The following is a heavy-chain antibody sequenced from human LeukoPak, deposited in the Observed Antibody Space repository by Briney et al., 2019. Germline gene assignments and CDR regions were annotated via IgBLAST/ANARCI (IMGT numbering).Heavy chain of an antibody. CDR2: IYYSGST. D-gene: IGHD2-2*01. CDR3: ARVRGANCSSTSCPSYSYYYYMDV. J-gene: IGHJ6*03. Sequence: SETLSLTCTVSGGSISSYYWSWIRQPPGKGLEWIGYIYYSGSTNYNPSLKSRVTISVDTSKNQFSLKLSSVTAADTAVYYCARVRGANCSSTSCPSYSYYYYMDVWGKGTTVTISS. CDR1: GGSISSYY. V-gene: IGHV4-59*08.